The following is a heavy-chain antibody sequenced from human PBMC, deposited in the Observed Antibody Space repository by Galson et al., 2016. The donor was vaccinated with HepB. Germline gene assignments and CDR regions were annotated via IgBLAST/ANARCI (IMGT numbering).Heavy chain of an antibody. CDR3: ARPLRAGYYGLEY. D-gene: IGHD3-9*01. Sequence: QSGAEVKKPGESLRISCKGSGYSFTNYRISWVRQMPGKGLEWMGRIDPSDSYINYSPSFQGHVTISADKSITTAYLQWSSLKASDTSMYYCARPLRAGYYGLEYWGQGTLVTVSS. CDR2: IDPSDSYI. V-gene: IGHV5-10-1*01. CDR1: GYSFTNYR. J-gene: IGHJ4*02.